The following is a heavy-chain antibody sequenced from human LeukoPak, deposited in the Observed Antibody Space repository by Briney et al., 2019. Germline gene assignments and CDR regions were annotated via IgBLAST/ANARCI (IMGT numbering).Heavy chain of an antibody. CDR2: ISSSGSTI. D-gene: IGHD2-15*01. V-gene: IGHV3-48*03. J-gene: IGHJ4*02. CDR1: GFTFSSYE. Sequence: PGGSLRLSCAASGFTFSSYEMNWVRQAPGKGLEWVSYISSSGSTIYYADSVKGRFTISRDNAKNSLYLRITSLRAEDTAVYYCARSGGAYKPFDLWGQGTLVTVSS. CDR3: ARSGGAYKPFDL.